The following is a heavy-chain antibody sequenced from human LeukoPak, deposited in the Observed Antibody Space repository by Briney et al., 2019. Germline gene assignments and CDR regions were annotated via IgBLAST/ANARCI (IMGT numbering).Heavy chain of an antibody. V-gene: IGHV3-53*01. J-gene: IGHJ4*02. D-gene: IGHD1-26*01. CDR2: IYSGGST. CDR1: GFTVSSNY. CDR3: ARARRGSYYVFDY. Sequence: PGGSLRLSCAASGFTVSSNYMSWVRQAPGKGLEWVSVIYSGGSTYYADSVKGRFTISRDNSKNTLYLQMNSLRAADTAVYYCARARRGSYYVFDYWGQGTLVTVSS.